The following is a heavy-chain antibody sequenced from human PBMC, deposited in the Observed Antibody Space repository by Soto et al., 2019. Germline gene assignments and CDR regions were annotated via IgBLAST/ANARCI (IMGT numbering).Heavy chain of an antibody. CDR2: IIPLFNAT. Sequence: ASVKVSCKTSGGIFKNFDIGWVRQSPGQGLEWMGEIIPLFNATNYAQKFRGRVTVTADESTRTAYMELTRLTYDDTAVYFCAINAESNAQKFDFCGEGTLVTVSS. CDR1: GGIFKNFD. CDR3: AINAESNAQKFDF. V-gene: IGHV1-69*13. D-gene: IGHD2-2*01. J-gene: IGHJ4*02.